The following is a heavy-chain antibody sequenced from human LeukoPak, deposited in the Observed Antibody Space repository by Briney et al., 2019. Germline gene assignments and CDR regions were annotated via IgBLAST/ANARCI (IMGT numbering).Heavy chain of an antibody. CDR2: ISYDGSNK. D-gene: IGHD4-17*01. CDR3: AKGRRTVTTYSDY. CDR1: GFTFSSYG. J-gene: IGHJ4*02. V-gene: IGHV3-30*18. Sequence: PGRSLRLSCAASGFTFSSYGMHWVRQAPGKGRECVAVISYDGSNKYYADSAKGRFTISRDNSKNTLYLQMNSLRAEDTAVYYCAKGRRTVTTYSDYWGQGTLVTVSS.